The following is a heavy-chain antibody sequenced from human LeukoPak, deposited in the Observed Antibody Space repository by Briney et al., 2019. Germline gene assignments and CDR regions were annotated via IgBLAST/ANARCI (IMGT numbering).Heavy chain of an antibody. Sequence: SPTLSLTRTVAGPSISSSSYYWAWLRQPPGKGLEWIGSIYSSGSTYYNPSLKRRVNISVDTSKNHFSLKLSSVTAADTAVYYCVGGITRGNRFDPWGQGTLVTVSS. V-gene: IGHV4-39*02. CDR2: IYSSGST. D-gene: IGHD1-14*01. CDR1: GPSISSSSYY. CDR3: VGGITRGNRFDP. J-gene: IGHJ5*02.